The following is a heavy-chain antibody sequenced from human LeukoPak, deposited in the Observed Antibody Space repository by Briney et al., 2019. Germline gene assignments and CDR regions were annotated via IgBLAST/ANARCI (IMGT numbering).Heavy chain of an antibody. CDR1: GYTFTSNN. V-gene: IGHV1-18*04. J-gene: IGHJ4*02. D-gene: IGHD4-17*01. CDR2: ISGYNGHT. Sequence: ASVKVSCKASGYTFTSNNIAWLRQAPGQGLEWMGWISGYNGHTNYARRLQDRVTMTTDTSKSTAYLELRSVSTADTAVFYCARRWTTMTDDYFDYWGQGTLVTVSS. CDR3: ARRWTTMTDDYFDY.